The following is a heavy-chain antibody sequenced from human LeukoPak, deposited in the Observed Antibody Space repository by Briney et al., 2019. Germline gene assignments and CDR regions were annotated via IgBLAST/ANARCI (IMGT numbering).Heavy chain of an antibody. J-gene: IGHJ4*02. V-gene: IGHV3-43*02. D-gene: IGHD2-8*01. CDR1: GFTFHDYA. CDR2: ITGDGGAT. Sequence: GGSLRLSCVASGFTFHDYAMHWVRQAPGKGLEWVSFITGDGGATYYADSVKGRFTISRDNSKTSLYLQMSSLRTEDTALYYCAKAGCTTSICYANYWGQGTLVTVSS. CDR3: AKAGCTTSICYANY.